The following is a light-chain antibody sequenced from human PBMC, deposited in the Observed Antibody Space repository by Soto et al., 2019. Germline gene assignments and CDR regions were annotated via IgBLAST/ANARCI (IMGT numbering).Light chain of an antibody. CDR2: ATS. CDR1: QDISSW. Sequence: DIQMTQSPSFVSASVGDRVTITCRASQDISSWLVWYQQKPGKAPKLLIHATSGLQSGVPSRFSGSGSGTDFTLTISSLQPEDFATYFCQQANSFPITFGQGTRLEIK. J-gene: IGKJ5*01. V-gene: IGKV1-12*01. CDR3: QQANSFPIT.